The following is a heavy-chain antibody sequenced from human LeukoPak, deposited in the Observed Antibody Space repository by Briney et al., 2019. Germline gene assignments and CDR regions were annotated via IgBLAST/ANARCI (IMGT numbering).Heavy chain of an antibody. CDR1: GITLSNYC. V-gene: IGHV3-23*01. CDR3: ARRGVVIRVILVGFHKEAYYFDS. D-gene: IGHD3-22*01. Sequence: PGGSLRLSCALSGITLSNYCISWVRQAPGNGLEWVAGISGSVGGTNYADAVKGRFTISRDNRKNTLHLQMNSLRAEDTDVYFCARRGVVIRVILVGFHKEAYYFDSWGQGALVIVFS. CDR2: ISGSVGGT. J-gene: IGHJ4*02.